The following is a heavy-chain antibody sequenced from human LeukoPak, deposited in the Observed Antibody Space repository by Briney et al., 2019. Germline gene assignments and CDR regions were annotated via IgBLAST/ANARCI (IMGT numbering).Heavy chain of an antibody. Sequence: GGSLRLSCAASGFTFSSYWMSWVRQAPGKGLEWVANINQDGSEKYYVDSVKGRFPISRDNAKNSLYLQMNSLRAEDTAVYYCARPRWIQLIDYWGQGTLVTVSS. J-gene: IGHJ4*02. CDR3: ARPRWIQLIDY. CDR2: INQDGSEK. D-gene: IGHD5-18*01. V-gene: IGHV3-7*01. CDR1: GFTFSSYW.